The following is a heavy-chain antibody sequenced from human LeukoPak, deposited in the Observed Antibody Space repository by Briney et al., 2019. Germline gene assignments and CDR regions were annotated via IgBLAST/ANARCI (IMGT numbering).Heavy chain of an antibody. J-gene: IGHJ4*02. CDR3: AREAHSYYYDSSGYEAHFDY. V-gene: IGHV3-53*01. Sequence: GGSLRLSCAASGFTVSSNYMSWVRQAPGKGLEWVSVIYSGGSTYYADSVKGRFTISRDNSKNTLYLQMNSLRAEDTAVYYCAREAHSYYYDSSGYEAHFDYWGQGTLVTVCS. CDR1: GFTVSSNY. D-gene: IGHD3-22*01. CDR2: IYSGGST.